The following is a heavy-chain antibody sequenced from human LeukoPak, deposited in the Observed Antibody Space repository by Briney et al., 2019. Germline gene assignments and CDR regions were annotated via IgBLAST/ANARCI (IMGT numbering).Heavy chain of an antibody. V-gene: IGHV3-73*01. J-gene: IGHJ4*02. CDR2: IRSKANNYAT. CDR3: IPGGDFDY. D-gene: IGHD1-14*01. Sequence: GGSLRLSCAASGFTFSNAWMSWVRQASGKGLEWVGRIRSKANNYATAYAASVKGRFTISRDDSKNTAYLQMNSLKTEDTAVYYCIPGGDFDYWGQGTLVTVSS. CDR1: GFTFSNAW.